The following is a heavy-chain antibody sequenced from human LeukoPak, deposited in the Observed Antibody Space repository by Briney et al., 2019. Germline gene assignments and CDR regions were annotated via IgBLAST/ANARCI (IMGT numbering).Heavy chain of an antibody. CDR1: GGSFSGYY. J-gene: IGHJ4*02. Sequence: SETLPLTCAVYGGSFSGYYWSWIRQPPGKGLEWIGEINHSGSTNYNPSLKSRVTISVDTSKNQFSLKLSSVTAADTAVYYCARGHGYYYGSGIHFDYWGQGTLVTVSS. CDR2: INHSGST. V-gene: IGHV4-34*01. CDR3: ARGHGYYYGSGIHFDY. D-gene: IGHD3-10*01.